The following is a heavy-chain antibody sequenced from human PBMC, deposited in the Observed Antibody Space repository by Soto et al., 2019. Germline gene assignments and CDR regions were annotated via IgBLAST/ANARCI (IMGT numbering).Heavy chain of an antibody. Sequence: QLQLQESGSGLVKPSQTLSLTCAVSGGSISSGGYSWSWIRQPPGKGLEWIGYIYHSGSTYYNPSLKSRVTTSVDRSKNQFSLKLSSVTAADTAVYYCARGVAGSAYYYYGMDVWGQGTTVTVSS. CDR2: IYHSGST. CDR1: GGSISSGGYS. D-gene: IGHD6-13*01. V-gene: IGHV4-30-2*01. CDR3: ARGVAGSAYYYYGMDV. J-gene: IGHJ6*02.